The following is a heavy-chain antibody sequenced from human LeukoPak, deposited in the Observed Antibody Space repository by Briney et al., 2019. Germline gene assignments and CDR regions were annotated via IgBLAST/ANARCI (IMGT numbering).Heavy chain of an antibody. J-gene: IGHJ5*02. Sequence: GRSLRLSCAASGFTFDDYAMHWVRQAPGKGLEWVSGISWNSGSIGYADSVKGRFTISRDNAKNSLYLQMNSLRAEDTAVYYCARPSIAAAGTGWFDPWGQGTLVTVSS. D-gene: IGHD6-13*01. CDR1: GFTFDDYA. CDR3: ARPSIAAAGTGWFDP. V-gene: IGHV3-9*01. CDR2: ISWNSGSI.